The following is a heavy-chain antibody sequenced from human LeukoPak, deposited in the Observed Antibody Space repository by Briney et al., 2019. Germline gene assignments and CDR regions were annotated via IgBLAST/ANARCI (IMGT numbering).Heavy chain of an antibody. Sequence: GASVKVSCKASGYTFTSYAMHWVRQAPGQRLEWMGWINAGNGNTKYSQKFQGRVTITRDTSASTAYMELSSLRSEDTAVYYCARRGGGYCSGGSCYDDYWGQGTLVTVSS. CDR3: ARRGGGYCSGGSCYDDY. CDR1: GYTFTSYA. J-gene: IGHJ4*02. V-gene: IGHV1-3*01. CDR2: INAGNGNT. D-gene: IGHD2-15*01.